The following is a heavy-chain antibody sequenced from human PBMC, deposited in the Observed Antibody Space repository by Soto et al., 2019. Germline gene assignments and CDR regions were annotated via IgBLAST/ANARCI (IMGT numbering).Heavy chain of an antibody. D-gene: IGHD3-9*01. J-gene: IGHJ4*02. V-gene: IGHV1-18*04. CDR2: ISAYNGNT. CDR3: ARAPSHYDILTGYYGGFDY. CDR1: GYTFTSYG. Sequence: APVKVSCKASGYTFTSYGISWVRQAPGQGLEWMGWISAYNGNTNYAQKLQGRVTMTTDTSTSTAYMELRSLRSDDTAVYYCARAPSHYDILTGYYGGFDYWGQGTLVTVSS.